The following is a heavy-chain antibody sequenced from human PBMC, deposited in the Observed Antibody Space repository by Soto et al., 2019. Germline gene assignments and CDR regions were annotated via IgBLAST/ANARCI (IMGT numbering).Heavy chain of an antibody. V-gene: IGHV4-31*03. J-gene: IGHJ5*02. CDR1: GGSISSGGYY. Sequence: QVQLQESGPGLVKPSQTLSLTCTVSGGSISSGGYYWSWIRQHPGKALEWIGYIYYSGSTYYNPSLKSRVTISVDTSKNQFSLKLSSVTAADTAVYYCARDRGPYSSPGTWFDPWGQGTLVTVSS. D-gene: IGHD6-13*01. CDR3: ARDRGPYSSPGTWFDP. CDR2: IYYSGST.